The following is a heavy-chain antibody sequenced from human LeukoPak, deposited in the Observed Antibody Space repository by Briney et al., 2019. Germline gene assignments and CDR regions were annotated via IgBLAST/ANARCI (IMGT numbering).Heavy chain of an antibody. Sequence: GGSLRLTCAAPGFTFRDYFMSWIRQAPGKGLEWVAYTNTAGNTIYYADSMKGRFTISRDNAKNSLYLQMNTLRAEDTAVYYCARATYGSSAVDAFDIWGQGTMATVSP. V-gene: IGHV3-11*01. CDR3: ARATYGSSAVDAFDI. D-gene: IGHD3-22*01. CDR2: TNTAGNTI. J-gene: IGHJ3*02. CDR1: GFTFRDYF.